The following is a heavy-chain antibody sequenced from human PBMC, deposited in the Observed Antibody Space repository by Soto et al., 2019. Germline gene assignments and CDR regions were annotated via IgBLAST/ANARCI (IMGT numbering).Heavy chain of an antibody. CDR3: ARVCGGDCHYGMDV. Sequence: QVQLQESGPGLVKPSQTLSLTCTVSGGSISSGGYYWSWIRQHPGKGLEWIGYIYYSGSTYYNPSLKSRVTISVDTSKNKFSLKLSSVTAADTAVYYCARVCGGDCHYGMDVWDQGTTVTVSS. V-gene: IGHV4-31*03. J-gene: IGHJ6*02. CDR1: GGSISSGGYY. CDR2: IYYSGST. D-gene: IGHD2-21*02.